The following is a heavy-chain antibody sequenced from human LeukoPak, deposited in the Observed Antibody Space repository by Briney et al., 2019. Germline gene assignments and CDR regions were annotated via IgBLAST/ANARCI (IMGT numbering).Heavy chain of an antibody. Sequence: PSETLSLTCTVSGGSISSYYWTWIRQPPGKGLEWIGYIYYSETTRYNPSLKSRVTISVDTSKNQFSLNLSSVTAADTAVYYCARRVGATTWNNAFDIWGQGTMVTVPS. CDR3: ARRVGATTWNNAFDI. CDR2: IYYSETT. CDR1: GGSISSYY. V-gene: IGHV4-59*12. J-gene: IGHJ3*02. D-gene: IGHD1-26*01.